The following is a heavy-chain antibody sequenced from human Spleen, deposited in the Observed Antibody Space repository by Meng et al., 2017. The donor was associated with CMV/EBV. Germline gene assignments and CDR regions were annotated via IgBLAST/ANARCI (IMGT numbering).Heavy chain of an antibody. D-gene: IGHD2-15*01. CDR2: INPDSGVT. CDR1: GYTFTGYY. CDR3: ARGRPEWGLLTDPFDY. V-gene: IGHV1-2*02. J-gene: IGHJ4*02. Sequence: ASVKVSCKASGYTFTGYYLHWVRQAPGQRIEWMGWINPDSGVTDYAQRFQGRVTMTRDTSTTTGNMQLTRLTSEDTAVYYCARGRPEWGLLTDPFDYWGQGTLVTVSS.